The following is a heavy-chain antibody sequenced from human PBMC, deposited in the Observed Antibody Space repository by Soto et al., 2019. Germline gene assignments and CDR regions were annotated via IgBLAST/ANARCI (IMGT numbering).Heavy chain of an antibody. CDR3: ARQSYDSSDYFDN. J-gene: IGHJ4*02. D-gene: IGHD3-22*01. V-gene: IGHV4-39*01. CDR1: GGSVSSNSYS. CDR2: IYSSENT. Sequence: PSETLSLTCTVSGGSVSSNSYSWGWIRQSPGKGLEWIGTIYSSENTYYNPSLLSRVTISVDTSRIQFSLKLISVTAADTAVYYCARQSYDSSDYFDNWGPGILVTVSS.